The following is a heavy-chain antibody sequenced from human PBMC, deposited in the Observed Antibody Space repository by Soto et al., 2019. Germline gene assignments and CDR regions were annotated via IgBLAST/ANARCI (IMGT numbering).Heavy chain of an antibody. J-gene: IGHJ4*02. V-gene: IGHV4-59*08. CDR1: GGSIGSYY. CDR3: ASMGYHYGSGSYPLDY. Sequence: SETLALTCTVSGGSIGSYYWTWIRQPPGKGLEWIGFMYNSGSTHYNPSLKSRVTISLDTSKNQFSLNLRSVTAADTAVYYCASMGYHYGSGSYPLDYWGQGTLVTVSS. CDR2: MYNSGST. D-gene: IGHD3-10*01.